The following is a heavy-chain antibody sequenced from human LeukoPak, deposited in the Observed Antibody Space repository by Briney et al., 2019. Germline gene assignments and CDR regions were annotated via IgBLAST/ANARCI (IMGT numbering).Heavy chain of an antibody. D-gene: IGHD3-22*01. V-gene: IGHV4-59*08. CDR2: IYYSGST. CDR1: GGSISSYY. J-gene: IGHJ3*02. Sequence: PSETLSLTCTVSGGSISSYYWSWIRQPPGKGLEWIGYIYYSGSTIYNPSLKSRVTISIDTSKNQFSLKLNSVTAADTAVYYCARQVMVMRTRHAFDIWGQGTMVTVSS. CDR3: ARQVMVMRTRHAFDI.